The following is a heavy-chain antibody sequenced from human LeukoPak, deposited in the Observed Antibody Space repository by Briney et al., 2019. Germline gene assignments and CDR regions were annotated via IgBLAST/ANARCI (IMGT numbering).Heavy chain of an antibody. CDR3: ARGVGAPTPRSYYYYYMDV. J-gene: IGHJ6*03. CDR1: GFTFSSYW. CDR2: IKQDGSEK. D-gene: IGHD1-26*01. Sequence: GGSLRLSCAASGFTFSSYWMSWVRQAPGKGLEWLANIKQDGSEKYYVDSVKGRFTISRDNAKNSLYLQMNSLRAEDTAVYYCARGVGAPTPRSYYYYYMDVWGKGTTVTVSS. V-gene: IGHV3-7*01.